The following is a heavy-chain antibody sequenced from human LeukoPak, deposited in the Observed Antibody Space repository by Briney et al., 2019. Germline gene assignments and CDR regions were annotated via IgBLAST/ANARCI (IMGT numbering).Heavy chain of an antibody. CDR2: IYTSGST. V-gene: IGHV4-61*02. Sequence: SQTLSLTCTVSGGSISSGSYYWSWIRQPAGKGLEWIGRIYTSGSTNYNPSLKSRVTISVDTSKNQFSLKLSSVTAADTAVYYCARGLGGYYNSDYYMDVWGKGTTVTVSS. D-gene: IGHD3-3*01. CDR3: ARGLGGYYNSDYYMDV. CDR1: GGSISSGSYY. J-gene: IGHJ6*03.